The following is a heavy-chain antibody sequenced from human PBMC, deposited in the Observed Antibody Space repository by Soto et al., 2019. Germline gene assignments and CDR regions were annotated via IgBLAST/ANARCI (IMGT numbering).Heavy chain of an antibody. V-gene: IGHV1-69*02. CDR1: GGTFSSYT. J-gene: IGHJ4*02. D-gene: IGHD2-15*01. CDR3: ASQADKDCSGGSCFSDY. Sequence: QVQLVQSGAEVKKPGSSVKVSCKASGGTFSSYTISWVRQAPGQGLEWMGRIIPILGIANYAQKFQGRVTITADKSTSTDYMELSSLRSEDTAVYYCASQADKDCSGGSCFSDYWGQGTLVTVSS. CDR2: IIPILGIA.